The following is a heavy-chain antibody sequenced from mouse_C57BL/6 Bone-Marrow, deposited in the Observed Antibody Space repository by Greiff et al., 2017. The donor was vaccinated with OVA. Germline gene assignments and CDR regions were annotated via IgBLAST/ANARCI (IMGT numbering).Heavy chain of an antibody. CDR3: ARNPNPFITTVVAPYYYAMDY. Sequence: QVQLKESGPGLVQPSQSLSITCTVSGFSLTSYGVHWVRQSPGKGLEWLGVIWSGGSTDYNAAFISRLSISKDNSKSQVFFKMNSLQADDTAIYYCARNPNPFITTVVAPYYYAMDYWGQGTSVTVSS. CDR2: IWSGGST. V-gene: IGHV2-2*01. CDR1: GFSLTSYG. D-gene: IGHD1-1*01. J-gene: IGHJ4*01.